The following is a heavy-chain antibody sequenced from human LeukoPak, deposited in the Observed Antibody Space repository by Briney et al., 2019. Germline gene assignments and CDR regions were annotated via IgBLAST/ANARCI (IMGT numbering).Heavy chain of an antibody. D-gene: IGHD2-21*02. Sequence: GGSLRLSCAASAFTVSSNYMTWVRQTPGKGLDWVSLIHAGGSTYYADSVKGRFTISRDNSKNTLYLQMNSLRAEDTAAYYCARAFCGADCYSYYYYAMDVWGQGTTVTVSS. J-gene: IGHJ6*02. CDR3: ARAFCGADCYSYYYYAMDV. V-gene: IGHV3-66*01. CDR2: IHAGGST. CDR1: AFTVSSNY.